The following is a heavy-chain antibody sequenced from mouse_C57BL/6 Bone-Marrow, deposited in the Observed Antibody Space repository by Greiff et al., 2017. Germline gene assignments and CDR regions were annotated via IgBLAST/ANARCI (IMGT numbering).Heavy chain of an antibody. CDR3: ARWDGYYWYCDV. D-gene: IGHD2-3*01. Sequence: QVQLQQPGAELVKPGASVKLSCKASGYTFTSYWMHWVKQRPGQGLEWIGMIHPNSGSTNYNEKFKSKATLTVDKSSSTAYMQLSSLTSEDSAVYYCARWDGYYWYCDVWGTGTTVTVSS. V-gene: IGHV1-64*01. J-gene: IGHJ1*03. CDR2: IHPNSGST. CDR1: GYTFTSYW.